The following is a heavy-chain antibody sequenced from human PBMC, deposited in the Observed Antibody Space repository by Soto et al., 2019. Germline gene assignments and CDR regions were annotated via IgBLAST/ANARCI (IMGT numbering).Heavy chain of an antibody. J-gene: IGHJ4*02. Sequence: EVQLLESGGGLVQPGGSLRLSCAVSRFTFSTYAMGWVRQAPGKGLEWVSTISGSGGRTYYADSVKGRFTISRDNSKNTLYLQMNSLRAEDTAVYYCAKIAEAVAGTVYGYWGQGTLVTVSS. CDR1: RFTFSTYA. CDR3: AKIAEAVAGTVYGY. CDR2: ISGSGGRT. D-gene: IGHD6-19*01. V-gene: IGHV3-23*01.